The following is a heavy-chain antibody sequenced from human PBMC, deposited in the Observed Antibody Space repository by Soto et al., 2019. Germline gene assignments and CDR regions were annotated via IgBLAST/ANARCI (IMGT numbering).Heavy chain of an antibody. D-gene: IGHD3-9*01. CDR2: MNPNSGNT. CDR3: ARDPPYDILTGSYYYYGMDV. Sequence: GASVKVSCKASGYTFTSYDINWVRQATGQGLEWMGWMNPNSGNTGYAQKFQGRVTMTRNTSISTAYMELSSLRSEDTAVYYCARDPPYDILTGSYYYYGMDVWGQGTTVTVS. J-gene: IGHJ6*02. CDR1: GYTFTSYD. V-gene: IGHV1-8*01.